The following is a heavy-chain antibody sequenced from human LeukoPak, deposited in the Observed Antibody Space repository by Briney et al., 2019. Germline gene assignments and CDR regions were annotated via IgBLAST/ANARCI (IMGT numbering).Heavy chain of an antibody. CDR3: ARLCVAGTCNGPYFDY. J-gene: IGHJ4*02. CDR1: GVSIDIYY. D-gene: IGHD6-19*01. Sequence: SETLSLTCTVSGVSIDIYYWSWLRQSPGKGLEWIGYLYNSGSTNYNPSLKSRVTISVDTSKNQFSLTLSSVTAADTALYYCARLCVAGTCNGPYFDYWGQGTLVTVSS. V-gene: IGHV4-59*01. CDR2: LYNSGST.